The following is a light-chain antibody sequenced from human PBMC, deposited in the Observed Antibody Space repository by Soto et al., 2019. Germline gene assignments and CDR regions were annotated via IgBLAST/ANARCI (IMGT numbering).Light chain of an antibody. V-gene: IGKV3-20*01. CDR1: QSLSNRY. CDR3: QQYGSSLIT. J-gene: IGKJ5*01. CDR2: GAS. Sequence: EILLTQSPGTLSLSPGERAILSCRASQSLSNRYLAWYQQMPGRAPRLLIHGASSRAAGIPERFSGSGSGTDFTLTISRLEPEDFAVYYCQQYGSSLITSGQGTRLEIK.